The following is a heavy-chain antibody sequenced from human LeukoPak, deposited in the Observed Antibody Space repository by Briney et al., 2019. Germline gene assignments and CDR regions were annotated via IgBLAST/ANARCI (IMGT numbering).Heavy chain of an antibody. CDR2: ISYDGSNK. CDR3: ARDKSSGWYGRRFGDAFDI. CDR1: GFTFSNYG. Sequence: GGSLRLSCAASGFTFSNYGMHWVRQAPGKGLEWVSFISYDGSNKYYADSVKGRFTISRDNSKNTLYLQMNSLRAEDTAVYYCARDKSSGWYGRRFGDAFDIWGQGTMVTVSS. V-gene: IGHV3-30*03. D-gene: IGHD6-19*01. J-gene: IGHJ3*02.